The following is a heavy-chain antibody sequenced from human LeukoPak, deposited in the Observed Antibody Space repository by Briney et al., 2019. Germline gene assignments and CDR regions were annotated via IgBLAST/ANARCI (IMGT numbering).Heavy chain of an antibody. CDR2: IYYSGDT. J-gene: IGHJ4*02. CDR1: GGSISNIGYY. D-gene: IGHD6-19*01. V-gene: IGHV4-39*01. Sequence: SETLSLTCTVSGGSISNIGYYWGWIRQPPGKGLEWIGSIYYSGDTYYNPSLKSRVTISVDTSKNQFSLKLSSVTAADTAVYYCARQVAVAGTPHFDYWGQGTLVTVSS. CDR3: ARQVAVAGTPHFDY.